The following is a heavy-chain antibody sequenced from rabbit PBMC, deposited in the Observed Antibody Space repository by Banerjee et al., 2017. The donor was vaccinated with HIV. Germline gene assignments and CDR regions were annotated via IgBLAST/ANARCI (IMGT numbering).Heavy chain of an antibody. CDR1: GFSFSSSYY. D-gene: IGHD7-1*01. J-gene: IGHJ6*01. CDR3: ARNPYHGDGTTL. V-gene: IGHV1S40*01. Sequence: QSLEESGGGLVQPEGSLTLTCTASGFSFSSSYYMCWVRQAPGKGLEWIGCIQAGSGGITYYASWAKGRFTISKTSSTTVTLQMTSLTAADTATYFCARNPYHGDGTTLWGPGTLVTVS. CDR2: IQAGSGGIT.